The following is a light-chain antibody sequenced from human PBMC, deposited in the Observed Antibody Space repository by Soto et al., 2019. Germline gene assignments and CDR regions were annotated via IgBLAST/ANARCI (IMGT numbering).Light chain of an antibody. CDR3: CSYAGTYPYV. Sequence: QSALTQPRSVSGSPGQSVTISCTGTSSDVGGYYYVSWYQQHPGKAPKLMIYDVSKRPSGVPDRFSGSKSGNTASLTISVLQAEDESAYYCCSYAGTYPYVFGTGTKVTVL. CDR1: SSDVGGYYY. CDR2: DVS. J-gene: IGLJ1*01. V-gene: IGLV2-11*01.